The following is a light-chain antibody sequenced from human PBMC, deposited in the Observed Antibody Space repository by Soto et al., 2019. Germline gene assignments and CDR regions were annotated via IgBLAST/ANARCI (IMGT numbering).Light chain of an antibody. J-gene: IGKJ1*01. Sequence: EIVMTQSPATLSVSPGERATLSCRASQSVSSNLAWYQQKPGQAPRLLIYGASTRATGIPARFSGSGSGTEFTLTINSLQSEDFAVYYRQQYNNWPRTFGQGTRWIS. CDR3: QQYNNWPRT. CDR1: QSVSSN. CDR2: GAS. V-gene: IGKV3-15*01.